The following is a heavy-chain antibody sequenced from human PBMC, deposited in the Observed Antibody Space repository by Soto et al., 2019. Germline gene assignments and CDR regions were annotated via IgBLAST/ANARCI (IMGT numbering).Heavy chain of an antibody. CDR1: GDSIRSSSY. CDR2: IYSTGNT. J-gene: IGHJ6*02. Sequence: QLQLQESGPGLVKPSETLSLTCTVSGDSIRSSSYWGWIRQPPGKGLEWIGSIYSTGNTYYNPSPNRQVTISVDTSKTQFSLNVISVTAADTAVYYCRRSSRYSTDVWGQGTTVTVSS. V-gene: IGHV4-39*01. CDR3: RRSSRYSTDV. D-gene: IGHD6-13*01.